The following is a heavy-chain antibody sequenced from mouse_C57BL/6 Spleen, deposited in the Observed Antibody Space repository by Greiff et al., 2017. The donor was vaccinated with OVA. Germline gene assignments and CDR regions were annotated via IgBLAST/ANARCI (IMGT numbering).Heavy chain of an antibody. CDR3: TGSHSSGYEAWFAY. J-gene: IGHJ3*01. CDR2: IRLKSDNYAT. Sequence: EVKLQESGGGLVQPGGSMKLSCVASGFTFSNYWMNWVRQSPEKGLEWVAQIRLKSDNYATHYAESVKGRFTISRDDSKSSVYLQMNNLRAEDTGIYYRTGSHSSGYEAWFAYWGQGTLVTVSA. CDR1: GFTFSNYW. V-gene: IGHV6-3*01. D-gene: IGHD3-2*02.